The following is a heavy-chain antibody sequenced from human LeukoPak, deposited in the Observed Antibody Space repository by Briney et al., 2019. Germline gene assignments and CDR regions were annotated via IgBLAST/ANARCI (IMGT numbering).Heavy chain of an antibody. V-gene: IGHV4-59*12. J-gene: IGHJ6*02. CDR1: GGSISSYY. CDR2: IYYSGST. CDR3: ARDKTDYGMDV. Sequence: PSETLSLTCTVSGGSISSYYWSWIRQPPGKGLEWMGYIYYSGSTNYNPSLKRRVTISVDTSKNQFSLKLSAVTAADTAVYYCARDKTDYGMDVWGQGPTVPVS.